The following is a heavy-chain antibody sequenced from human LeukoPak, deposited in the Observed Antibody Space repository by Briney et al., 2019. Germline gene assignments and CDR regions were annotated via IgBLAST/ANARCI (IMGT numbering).Heavy chain of an antibody. J-gene: IGHJ4*02. D-gene: IGHD6-19*01. CDR3: ARDHFRIAVAALYVFDY. V-gene: IGHV1-2*02. CDR1: GYTFTGYY. Sequence: GASVKVSCKASGYTFTGYYMHWVRQAPGQGLEWMGWINPNSGGTNYAQKFQGRVTMTRDTSISTAYMELSRLRSDDTAVYYCARDHFRIAVAALYVFDYWGQGTLVTVSS. CDR2: INPNSGGT.